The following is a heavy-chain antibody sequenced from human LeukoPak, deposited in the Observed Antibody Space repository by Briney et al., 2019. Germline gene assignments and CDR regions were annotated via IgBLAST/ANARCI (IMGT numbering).Heavy chain of an antibody. Sequence: SETLSLTCAVYGGPFSGYYWSWIRQPPGKGLEWIGEINHSGSTNYNPSLKSRVTISVDTSKNQFSLKLSSVTAADTAVYYCARGPYSSSWIDYWGQGTLVTVSS. CDR3: ARGPYSSSWIDY. CDR2: INHSGST. D-gene: IGHD6-6*01. J-gene: IGHJ4*02. CDR1: GGPFSGYY. V-gene: IGHV4-34*01.